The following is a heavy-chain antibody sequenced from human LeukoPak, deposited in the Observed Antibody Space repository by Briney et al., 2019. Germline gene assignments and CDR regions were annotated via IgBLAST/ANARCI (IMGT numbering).Heavy chain of an antibody. CDR2: IKHDGSEK. D-gene: IGHD6-13*01. J-gene: IGHJ4*02. CDR3: ARVGTAEGTLEDY. V-gene: IGHV3-7*01. Sequence: PGGSLRLSCAASGFTFSSYWMSWVRQPPGKGLEWVANIKHDGSEKCYVDSVKGRFTISRDNAKNSLYLQMHSLRAEDTAVYYCARVGTAEGTLEDYWGQGTLVTVSS. CDR1: GFTFSSYW.